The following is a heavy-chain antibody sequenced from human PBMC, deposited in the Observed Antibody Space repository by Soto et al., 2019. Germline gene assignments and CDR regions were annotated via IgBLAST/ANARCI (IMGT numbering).Heavy chain of an antibody. D-gene: IGHD5-12*01. CDR2: ISWNSGSI. V-gene: IGHV3-9*01. CDR3: AKDMWGDIVATRGGLDY. CDR1: GFTFDDYA. Sequence: GGSLRLSCAASGFTFDDYAMHWVRQAPGKGLEWVSGISWNSGSIGYADSVKGRFTISRDNAKNSLYLQMNSLRAEDTALYYCAKDMWGDIVATRGGLDYWGQGTLVTVSS. J-gene: IGHJ4*02.